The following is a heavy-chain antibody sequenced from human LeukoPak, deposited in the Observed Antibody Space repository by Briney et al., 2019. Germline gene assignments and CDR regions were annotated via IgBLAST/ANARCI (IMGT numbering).Heavy chain of an antibody. D-gene: IGHD1-26*01. CDR1: GGSFSGYY. V-gene: IGHV4-34*01. CDR2: INHSGST. Sequence: PSETLSLTCVVYGGSFSGYYWSWIRQPPGKGLEWIGEINHSGSTNHNPSLKSRVTISVDTSKNQFSLKLSSVTAADTAVYYCARASMGKHFDYWGQGTLVTVSS. CDR3: ARASMGKHFDY. J-gene: IGHJ4*02.